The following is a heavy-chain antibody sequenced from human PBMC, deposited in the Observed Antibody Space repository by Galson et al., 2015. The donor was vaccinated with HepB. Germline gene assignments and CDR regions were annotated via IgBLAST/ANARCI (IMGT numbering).Heavy chain of an antibody. CDR1: GFTVSSNY. CDR3: ARDRTRVGNFNFGYYYYYGMDV. D-gene: IGHD4-23*01. J-gene: IGHJ6*02. V-gene: IGHV3-66*01. CDR2: IYRGGST. Sequence: SLRLSCAASGFTVSSNYMSWVRQAPGKGLEWVSVIYRGGSTYYADSAKGRFTISRDNSKNTLYLQMNSLRAEDTAVYYCARDRTRVGNFNFGYYYYYGMDVWGQGTTVTVS.